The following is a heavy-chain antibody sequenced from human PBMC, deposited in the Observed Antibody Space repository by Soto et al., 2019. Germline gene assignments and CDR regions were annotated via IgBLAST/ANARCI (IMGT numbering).Heavy chain of an antibody. Sequence: SETLSLTCTVSGCSISSHYWSWVRQAPGKGLEWIGHIYYRGSTNYNPSLRSRSTISVYASKSQFSLKLNSVTTADTAVYYCARDGREASGMDVWGQGTKVTVSS. J-gene: IGHJ6*02. D-gene: IGHD1-26*01. V-gene: IGHV4-59*11. CDR2: IYYRGST. CDR1: GCSISSHY. CDR3: ARDGREASGMDV.